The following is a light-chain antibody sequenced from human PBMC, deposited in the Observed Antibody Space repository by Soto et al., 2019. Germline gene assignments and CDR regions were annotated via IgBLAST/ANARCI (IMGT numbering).Light chain of an antibody. Sequence: QSVLTQPPSVSGAPGQRVTISCTGSSSNIGAGYDVHWYQQLPGTDPKVLIYDNNNRPSGVPDRISGSKSGTSASLAIPGVQAEDEADYYCQSYDSSLSGPVVFGGGTKLTVL. CDR3: QSYDSSLSGPVV. J-gene: IGLJ2*01. V-gene: IGLV1-40*01. CDR2: DNN. CDR1: SSNIGAGYD.